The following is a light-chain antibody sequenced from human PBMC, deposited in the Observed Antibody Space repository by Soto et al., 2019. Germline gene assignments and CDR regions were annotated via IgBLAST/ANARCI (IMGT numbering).Light chain of an antibody. CDR2: AAS. J-gene: IGKJ5*01. Sequence: DTQMTQSPLFLSASVGDRVTITCRASQSISSYVNWYQHKPGKAPKLLIYAASRLQSGVPSRFSGSGSGTDFTLTISSLPPEDFATYYCQQIYNTPLAFGQGTRLEIK. CDR1: QSISSY. CDR3: QQIYNTPLA. V-gene: IGKV1-39*01.